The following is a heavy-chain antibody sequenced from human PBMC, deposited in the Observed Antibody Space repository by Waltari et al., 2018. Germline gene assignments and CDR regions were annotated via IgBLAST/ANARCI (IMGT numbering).Heavy chain of an antibody. D-gene: IGHD3-3*01. V-gene: IGHV4-38-2*02. Sequence: QVQLQESGPGLVKPSETLSLTCTVSGYSISSGYYWGWIRQPPGKGLEWIGSIYQSGSTYANPSLKSRVTISVDTSKNQFSLKLSSVTAADTAVYYCARARPLTIVGVAHFDYWGQGTLVTVSA. CDR3: ARARPLTIVGVAHFDY. J-gene: IGHJ4*02. CDR1: GYSISSGYY. CDR2: IYQSGST.